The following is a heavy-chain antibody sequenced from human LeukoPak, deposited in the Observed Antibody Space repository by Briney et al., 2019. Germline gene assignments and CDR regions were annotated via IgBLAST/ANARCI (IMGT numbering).Heavy chain of an antibody. Sequence: GGSLRLSCAASGFTFSSYGMSWVRQAPGKGLEWVSAISGSGGSTYYADSVKGRFTISRDNSKNTLYLQMNSLRAEDTAVYYCAKDDERGYSYGQGQDYWGQGTLVTVSS. CDR1: GFTFSSYG. D-gene: IGHD5-18*01. J-gene: IGHJ4*02. CDR2: ISGSGGST. V-gene: IGHV3-23*01. CDR3: AKDDERGYSYGQGQDY.